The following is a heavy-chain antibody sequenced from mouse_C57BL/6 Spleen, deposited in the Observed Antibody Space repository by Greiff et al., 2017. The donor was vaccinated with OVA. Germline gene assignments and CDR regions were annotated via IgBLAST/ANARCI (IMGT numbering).Heavy chain of an antibody. V-gene: IGHV1-55*01. CDR3: ARYYYGSSVYAMDY. CDR1: GYTFTSYW. Sequence: QVQLQQPGAELVKPGASVKMSCKASGYTFTSYWITWVKQRPGQGLEWIGDIYPGSGSTNYNEKFKSKATLTVDTSSSTAYMQLSSLTSEDSAVYYCARYYYGSSVYAMDYWGQGTSVTVSS. J-gene: IGHJ4*01. D-gene: IGHD1-1*01. CDR2: IYPGSGST.